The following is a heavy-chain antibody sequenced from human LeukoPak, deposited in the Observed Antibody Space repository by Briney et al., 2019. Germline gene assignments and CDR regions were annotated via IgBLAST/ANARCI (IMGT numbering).Heavy chain of an antibody. CDR2: ISAYNGNT. J-gene: IGHJ5*02. CDR1: GYTFTSYG. CDR3: ARGPPGIAAAGPPNNWFDP. Sequence: ASVKVSCKASGYTFTSYGISWVRQAPGQGLEWMGWISAYNGNTNYAQKLQGRVTMTTDTSTSTAYMGLRSLRSDDTAVYYCARGPPGIAAAGPPNNWFDPWGQGTLVTVSS. V-gene: IGHV1-18*01. D-gene: IGHD6-13*01.